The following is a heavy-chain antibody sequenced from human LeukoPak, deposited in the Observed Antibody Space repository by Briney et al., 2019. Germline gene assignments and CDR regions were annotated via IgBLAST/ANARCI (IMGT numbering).Heavy chain of an antibody. D-gene: IGHD2-2*01. J-gene: IGHJ5*02. Sequence: GESLKISCKGSGYSFTSYWIGWVRQMPGKGLEWMGIIYPGDSDTRYSPSFQGQVTISADKSISTAYLQWSSLKASDTAMYYCAREYCSSTSCQKAYRNWFDPWDQGTLVTVSS. CDR3: AREYCSSTSCQKAYRNWFDP. CDR1: GYSFTSYW. CDR2: IYPGDSDT. V-gene: IGHV5-51*03.